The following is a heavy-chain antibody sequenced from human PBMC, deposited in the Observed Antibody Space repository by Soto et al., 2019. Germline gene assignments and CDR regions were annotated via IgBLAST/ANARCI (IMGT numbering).Heavy chain of an antibody. CDR1: AGSFSGFY. J-gene: IGHJ3*01. V-gene: IGHV4-34*02. CDR3: ARGDTVTGKNVFDL. Sequence: LQQWGAGLLKPSETLSLTCGVYAGSFSGFYWTWIRQPPGQGLEWIGEINHGGSTNQNPSLKSRLTMSVDTSKIQFSLKLSSVTAADTAVYFCARGDTVTGKNVFDLWGQGTMVTVSS. CDR2: INHGGST. D-gene: IGHD2-21*02.